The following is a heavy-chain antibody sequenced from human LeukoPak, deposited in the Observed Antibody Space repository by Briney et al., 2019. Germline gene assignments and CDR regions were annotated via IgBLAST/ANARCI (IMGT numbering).Heavy chain of an antibody. Sequence: SETLSLTCAVYGGSFSGYYWGWIRQPPGKGLEWIGSIYHSGSTNYNPSLKSRVTISVDTSKNQFSLKLSSVTAADTAVYYCARRGSSLVMKFYYYYYYMDVWGKGTTVTISS. CDR1: GGSFSGYY. J-gene: IGHJ6*03. CDR3: ARRGSSLVMKFYYYYYYMDV. D-gene: IGHD6-13*01. V-gene: IGHV4-34*01. CDR2: IYHSGST.